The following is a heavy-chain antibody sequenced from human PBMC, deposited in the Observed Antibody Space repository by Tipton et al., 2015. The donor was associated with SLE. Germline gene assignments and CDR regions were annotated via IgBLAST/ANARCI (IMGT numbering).Heavy chain of an antibody. J-gene: IGHJ3*02. V-gene: IGHV1-2*02. CDR1: GYTFTSYD. D-gene: IGHD2-21*01. CDR3: AIPLAYCGGDCRFSWGDAFDI. CDR2: MNPNSGGT. Sequence: QLVQSGAEVKKPGASVKVSCKASGYTFTSYDINWVRQATGQGLEWMGWMNPNSGGTNYAQKFQGRVTMTRDTSISTAYMELSRLRSDDTAVYYCAIPLAYCGGDCRFSWGDAFDIWGQGTMVTVSS.